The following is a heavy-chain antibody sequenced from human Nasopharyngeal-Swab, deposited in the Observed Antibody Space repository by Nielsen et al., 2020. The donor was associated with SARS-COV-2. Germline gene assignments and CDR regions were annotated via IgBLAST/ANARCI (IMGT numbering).Heavy chain of an antibody. J-gene: IGHJ3*02. D-gene: IGHD2-21*02. CDR2: IKQDGREQ. V-gene: IGHV3-7*04. CDR1: GFPFSHYY. Sequence: GGSLRLSCAASGFPFSHYYMTWVRQPPGKGLEWVSNIKQDGREQFYADSVKGRFTISRDNAKNSLYLQMDSLRADDTAVYYCARESVVTGMDDATDIWGQRTMVTVS. CDR3: ARESVVTGMDDATDI.